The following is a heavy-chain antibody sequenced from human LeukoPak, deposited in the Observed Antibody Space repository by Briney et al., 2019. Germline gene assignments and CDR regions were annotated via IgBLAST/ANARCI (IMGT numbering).Heavy chain of an antibody. V-gene: IGHV1-24*01. D-gene: IGHD3-9*01. CDR3: ATDTSFYDILTG. J-gene: IGHJ4*02. Sequence: ASVKVSCKVSGYTFTELSMHWVRQAPGKGLEWMGGFDPEDGETIYAQKFQGRVTMTEDTSTDTAYMELSSLRSEDTAVYYCATDTSFYDILTGWGQGTLVTVSS. CDR2: FDPEDGET. CDR1: GYTFTELS.